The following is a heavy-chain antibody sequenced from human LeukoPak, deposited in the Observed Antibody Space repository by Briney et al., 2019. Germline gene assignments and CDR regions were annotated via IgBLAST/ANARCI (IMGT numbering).Heavy chain of an antibody. Sequence: GASVKVSCKASGYTFTGYYMHWVRQAPGQGLEWMGWMNPNSGNTGYAQKFQGRVTMTRNTSISTAYMELSSVTAADTAVYYCARVRADSSGYYYRSYYYYYMDVWGKGTTVTISS. CDR3: ARVRADSSGYYYRSYYYYYMDV. CDR2: MNPNSGNT. CDR1: GYTFTGYY. V-gene: IGHV1-8*02. J-gene: IGHJ6*03. D-gene: IGHD3-22*01.